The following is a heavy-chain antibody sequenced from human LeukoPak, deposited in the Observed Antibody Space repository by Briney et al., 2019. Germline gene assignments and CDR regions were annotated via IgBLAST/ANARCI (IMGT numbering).Heavy chain of an antibody. J-gene: IGHJ5*02. CDR2: IHTSGST. CDR3: ARGHPVVVAATPRFCWFDP. V-gene: IGHV4-4*07. D-gene: IGHD2-15*01. Sequence: SETLSLTCTVSGVSISSYYWSWIRQPAGKGLEWIGRIHTSGSTNYNPSLKSRVSISVDTSKNQFSLKLSSVTAADTAVYYCARGHPVVVAATPRFCWFDPWGQGTLVTVSS. CDR1: GVSISSYY.